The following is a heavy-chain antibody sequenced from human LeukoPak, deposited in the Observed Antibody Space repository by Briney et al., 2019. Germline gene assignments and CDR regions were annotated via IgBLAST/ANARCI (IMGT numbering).Heavy chain of an antibody. D-gene: IGHD5-18*01. Sequence: PGGSLRRSCAASGFTVSSNYMSWVRQAPGKGLEWVSVIYSGGSTYYADSVKGRFTISRDNSKNTLYLQMNSLRAEDTAVYYCARGRYSYGLDYWGQGTLVTVSS. CDR1: GFTVSSNY. J-gene: IGHJ4*02. CDR3: ARGRYSYGLDY. CDR2: IYSGGST. V-gene: IGHV3-53*01.